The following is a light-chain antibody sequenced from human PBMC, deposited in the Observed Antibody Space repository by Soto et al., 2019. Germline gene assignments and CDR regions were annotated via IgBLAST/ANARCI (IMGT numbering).Light chain of an antibody. CDR3: SSYAGHNNFV. Sequence: QAVLTQPPSASGSPGQSVTISCTGTSTDIGGYNYVSWYQQHPGKAPKLMIYEVTQRPSGVPDRFSASKSGNTASLTVSGLQAEDEADYYCSSYAGHNNFVFGPGTKLTVL. J-gene: IGLJ1*01. CDR2: EVT. V-gene: IGLV2-8*01. CDR1: STDIGGYNY.